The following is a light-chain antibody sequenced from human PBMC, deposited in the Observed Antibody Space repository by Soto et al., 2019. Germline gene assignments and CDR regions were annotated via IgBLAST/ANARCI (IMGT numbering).Light chain of an antibody. CDR1: QSVRSN. Sequence: EIVMPQSPATLSASPGERATLSCRASQSVRSNLAWYQQKPGQSPRLLIYGASTRATGIPDRFSGGGSGTDFTLTISRLESEDFAVYYCQQYGSSPWTFGQGNKVDIK. CDR3: QQYGSSPWT. CDR2: GAS. J-gene: IGKJ1*01. V-gene: IGKV3D-15*01.